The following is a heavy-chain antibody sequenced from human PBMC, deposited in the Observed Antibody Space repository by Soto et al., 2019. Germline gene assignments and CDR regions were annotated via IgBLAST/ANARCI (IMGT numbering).Heavy chain of an antibody. Sequence: SVKVSCKASGGTFSSYAISWVRQAPGQGLEWMGGIIPIFGTANYAQKFQGRVTITADESTSTAYMELSSLRSEDTAVYYCARDDTAMVTPYYYYGTDVWGQGTTVTVSS. D-gene: IGHD5-18*01. V-gene: IGHV1-69*13. CDR1: GGTFSSYA. CDR3: ARDDTAMVTPYYYYGTDV. CDR2: IIPIFGTA. J-gene: IGHJ6*02.